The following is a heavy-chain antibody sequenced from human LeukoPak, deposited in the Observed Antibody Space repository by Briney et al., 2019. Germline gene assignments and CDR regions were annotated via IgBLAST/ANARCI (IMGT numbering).Heavy chain of an antibody. CDR2: INPNSGGT. CDR3: ARGTRPYCSGGSCYLDY. D-gene: IGHD2-15*01. J-gene: IGHJ4*02. CDR1: GYTFTGYY. V-gene: IGHV1-2*02. Sequence: ASVKVSCKASGYTFTGYYMHWVRQAPGQGLEWMGWINPNSGGTNYAQKFQGRVTMTRDTPISTAYMELSRLRSDDTAVYYCARGTRPYCSGGSCYLDYWGQGTLVTVSS.